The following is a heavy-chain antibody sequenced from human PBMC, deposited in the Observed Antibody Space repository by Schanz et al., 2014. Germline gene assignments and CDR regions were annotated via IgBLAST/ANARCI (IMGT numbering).Heavy chain of an antibody. D-gene: IGHD2-21*01. CDR2: IFHSGTT. J-gene: IGHJ3*01. V-gene: IGHV4-4*02. CDR1: GGSISSGVW. Sequence: QVQLQESGPGLVKPSGTLSLTCVVSGGSISSGVWWTWARQSPGKGLEWIGEIFHSGTTNYNPSLDSRFTISVDKSKNQFSLILSSMTAADTAVYYCTRSTLWSYDVWGRGTMVIVSS. CDR3: TRSTLWSYDV.